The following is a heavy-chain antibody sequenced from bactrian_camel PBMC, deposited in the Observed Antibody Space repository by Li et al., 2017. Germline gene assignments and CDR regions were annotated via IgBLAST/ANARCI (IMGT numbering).Heavy chain of an antibody. CDR1: GFMLPFDMYY. V-gene: IGHV3S36*01. D-gene: IGHD7*01. CDR3: AADRWQNVGFRY. CDR2: IDAIGRTT. Sequence: VQLVESGGGLVQPGESLRLSCVSYGFMLPFDMYYMMWVRQAPGKGLEWVSSIDAIGRTTHYTDSAKGRFTVSRDNAKNTVSLQMNSLAPEDTAVYYCAADRWQNVGFRYWGQGTQVTVS. J-gene: IGHJ4*01.